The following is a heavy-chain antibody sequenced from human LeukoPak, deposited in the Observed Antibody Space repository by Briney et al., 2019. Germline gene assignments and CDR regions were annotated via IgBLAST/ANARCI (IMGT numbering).Heavy chain of an antibody. J-gene: IGHJ5*02. CDR3: ARAYSGNWFDP. D-gene: IGHD3-16*01. Sequence: KPSETLSLTCTVSGGSISSSSYYWGWIRQPPGKGLEWIGSIYYSGSTYYNPSLKSRVTISVDTSKNQFSLKLSSVTAADTAVYYCARAYSGNWFDPWGQGTLVTVSS. CDR1: GGSISSSSYY. V-gene: IGHV4-39*07. CDR2: IYYSGST.